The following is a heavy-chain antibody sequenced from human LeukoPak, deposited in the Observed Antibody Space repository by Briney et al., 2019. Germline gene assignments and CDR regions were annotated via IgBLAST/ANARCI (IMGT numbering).Heavy chain of an antibody. CDR3: AGHFYCSGGSCYSNWFDP. V-gene: IGHV4-30-4*08. CDR1: GGSISSGDYY. Sequence: PSETLSLTCTVSGGSISSGDYYWSWIRQPPGKGLEWIGYIYYSGRTYYNPSLNSRVTISVDTSKNQFSLKLSSVTAADMAAYYCAGHFYCSGGSCYSNWFDPWGQGTLVTVSS. D-gene: IGHD2-15*01. J-gene: IGHJ5*02. CDR2: IYYSGRT.